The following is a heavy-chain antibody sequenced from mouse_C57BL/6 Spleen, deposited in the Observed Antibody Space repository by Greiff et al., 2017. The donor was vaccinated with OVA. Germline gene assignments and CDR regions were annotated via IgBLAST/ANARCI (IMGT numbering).Heavy chain of an antibody. Sequence: EVQRVESGPGLVKPSQSLSLTCSVTGYSITSGYYWNWIRQLPGNKLEWMGYISYDGSNNYNPSLKNRISITRDTSKNQFFLKLNSVTTEDTATYYCARHYGYDLDAMDYWGQGTSVTVSS. CDR1: GYSITSGYY. CDR3: ARHYGYDLDAMDY. D-gene: IGHD2-2*01. CDR2: ISYDGSN. V-gene: IGHV3-6*01. J-gene: IGHJ4*01.